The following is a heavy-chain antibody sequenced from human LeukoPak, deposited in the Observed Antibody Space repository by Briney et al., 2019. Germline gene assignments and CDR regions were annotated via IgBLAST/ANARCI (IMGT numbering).Heavy chain of an antibody. CDR2: IWYDGSNK. CDR1: GFTFSSYG. V-gene: IGHV3-33*01. D-gene: IGHD2-21*02. CDR3: ARDREKVVTAYYYGMDV. Sequence: GGSLRLSCAASGFTFSSYGMHWVRQAPGKGLEWVAVIWYDGSNKYYADSVKGRFTISRDNSKNTLHLQMNSLRAEDTAVYYCARDREKVVTAYYYGMDVWGQGATVTVSS. J-gene: IGHJ6*02.